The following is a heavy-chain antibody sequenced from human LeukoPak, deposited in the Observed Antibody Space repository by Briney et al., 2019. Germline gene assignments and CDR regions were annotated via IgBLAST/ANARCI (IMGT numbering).Heavy chain of an antibody. V-gene: IGHV4-34*01. CDR1: GASVSGDY. J-gene: IGHJ5*02. CDR3: ASGGSGSYRPWFDP. Sequence: SETLSLTCTVSGASVSGDYWSWIRQPPGKGLEWIGEINHSGSTNYNPSLKSRVTISVDTSKNQFSLKLSSVTAADTAVYYCASGGSGSYRPWFDPWGQGTLVTVSS. CDR2: INHSGST. D-gene: IGHD1-26*01.